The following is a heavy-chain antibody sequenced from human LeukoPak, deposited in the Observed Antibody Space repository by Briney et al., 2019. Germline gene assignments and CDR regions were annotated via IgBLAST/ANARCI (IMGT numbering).Heavy chain of an antibody. CDR3: TRVADYDYVWGSFRYTGNSHDAFDI. CDR2: IRSKAYGGTT. J-gene: IGHJ3*02. D-gene: IGHD3-16*02. CDR1: GFIFGHYA. V-gene: IGHV3-49*03. Sequence: GGSLRLSCTASGFIFGHYAMSWFRQAPGKGLGWVGFIRSKAYGGTTEYAASVKGRFIISRDDSKSVAYLQMNSLKTEDTGLYYCTRVADYDYVWGSFRYTGNSHDAFDIWGQGTMVTVSS.